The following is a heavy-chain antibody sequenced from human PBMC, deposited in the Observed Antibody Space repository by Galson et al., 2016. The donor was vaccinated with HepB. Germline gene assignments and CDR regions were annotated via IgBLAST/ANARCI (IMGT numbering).Heavy chain of an antibody. J-gene: IGHJ6*02. CDR1: GYTFTRHG. D-gene: IGHD1-14*01. Sequence: SVKVSCKASGYTFTRHGISWVRQAPGQGLEWMGRINTNNGDTDYAQKLQGRVTMTTDTSTSTGYMELWSLRSDDTAVYYCARDPLVPKYRNGMDVWGQGTTVTVSS. V-gene: IGHV1-18*04. CDR3: ARDPLVPKYRNGMDV. CDR2: INTNNGDT.